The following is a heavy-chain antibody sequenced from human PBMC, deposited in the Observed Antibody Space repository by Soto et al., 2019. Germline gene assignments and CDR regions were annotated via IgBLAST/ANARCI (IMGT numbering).Heavy chain of an antibody. J-gene: IGHJ4*02. CDR3: ARGNSADFWSGYYPIPLDY. CDR2: IWYDGSNK. D-gene: IGHD3-3*01. V-gene: IGHV3-33*01. CDR1: GFTFSSYG. Sequence: GGSLRLSCAASGFTFSSYGMHWVRQAPGKGLEWVAVIWYDGSNKYYADSVKGRFTISRDNSKNTLYLQMNSLRAEDTAVYYCARGNSADFWSGYYPIPLDYWGQGTLVTVSS.